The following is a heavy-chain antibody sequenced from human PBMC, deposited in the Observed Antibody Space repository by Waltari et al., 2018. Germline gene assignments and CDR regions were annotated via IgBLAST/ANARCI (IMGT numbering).Heavy chain of an antibody. CDR1: GYTFTSYY. Sequence: QVQLVQSGAEVKKPGASVKVSCKASGYTFTSYYMHWVRQAPGQGLEWMGIINPSGGSTSYAQKFQGRVTMTRDTSTSTVYMELSSLRSEDTAVYYCARDIVVVVADLVRLEGMDVWGQGTTVTVSS. CDR2: INPSGGST. V-gene: IGHV1-46*01. J-gene: IGHJ6*02. D-gene: IGHD2-15*01. CDR3: ARDIVVVVADLVRLEGMDV.